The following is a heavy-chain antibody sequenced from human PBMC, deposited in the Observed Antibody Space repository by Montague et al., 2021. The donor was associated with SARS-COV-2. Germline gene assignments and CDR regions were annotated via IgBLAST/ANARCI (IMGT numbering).Heavy chain of an antibody. CDR3: VRGATRTFDY. CDR1: GGSISSYY. Sequence: SETLSLTCTVSGGSISSYYWSWIRQPPGKGLEWIGYIYYSGSTNYNPSPKSRVTITVDTSKNQFSLRLSSVTAADTAVYYCVRGATRTFDYWGQGTLVTVSS. D-gene: IGHD5-12*01. V-gene: IGHV4-59*01. J-gene: IGHJ4*02. CDR2: IYYSGST.